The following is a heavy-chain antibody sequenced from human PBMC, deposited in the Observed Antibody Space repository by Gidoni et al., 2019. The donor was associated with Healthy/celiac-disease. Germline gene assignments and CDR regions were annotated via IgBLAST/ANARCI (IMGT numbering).Heavy chain of an antibody. CDR1: GFTFSSYA. CDR3: AREPRTIFGVVITYFDY. CDR2: ISSNGGST. D-gene: IGHD3-3*01. Sequence: EVQLVESGGGLVQPGGSLRLSCAASGFTFSSYAMHWVRQAPGKGLEYVSAISSNGGSTYYANSVKGRFTISRDNSKNTLYLQMGSLRAEDMAVDYCAREPRTIFGVVITYFDYWGQGTLVTVSS. V-gene: IGHV3-64*01. J-gene: IGHJ4*02.